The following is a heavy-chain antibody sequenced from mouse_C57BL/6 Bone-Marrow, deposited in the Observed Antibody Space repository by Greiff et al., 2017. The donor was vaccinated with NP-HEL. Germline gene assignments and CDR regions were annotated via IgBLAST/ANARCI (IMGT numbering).Heavy chain of an antibody. CDR1: GFSFNTYA. D-gene: IGHD1-1*01. CDR2: IRSKSNNYAT. CDR3: VRPYYYGSSWSWFAY. J-gene: IGHJ3*01. V-gene: IGHV10-1*01. Sequence: EVMLVESGGGLVQPKGSLKLSCAASGFSFNTYAMNWVRQAPGKGLEWVARIRSKSNNYATYYADSVKDRFTISRDDSESMLYLQMNNLKTEDTAMYYCVRPYYYGSSWSWFAYWGQGTLVTVSA.